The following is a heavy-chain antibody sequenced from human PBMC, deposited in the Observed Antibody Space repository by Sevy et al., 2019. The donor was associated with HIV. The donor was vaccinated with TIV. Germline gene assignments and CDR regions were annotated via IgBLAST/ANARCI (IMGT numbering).Heavy chain of an antibody. Sequence: GGSLRLSCAASEFTFSDYYMSWVRQAPGKGLEWVSSISGGGGSIYYADSVKGRFTISRDNSKNVLSLQMDSLRGEETALYYCAKDRRRVGVPGSSQYAMDVWGQGTMVTVSS. CDR2: ISGGGGSI. J-gene: IGHJ6*02. CDR1: EFTFSDYY. V-gene: IGHV3-23*01. CDR3: AKDRRRVGVPGSSQYAMDV. D-gene: IGHD2-15*01.